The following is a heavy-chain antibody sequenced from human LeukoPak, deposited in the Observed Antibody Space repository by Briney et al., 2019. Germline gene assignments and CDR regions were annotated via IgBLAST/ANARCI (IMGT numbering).Heavy chain of an antibody. V-gene: IGHV4-34*01. Sequence: SETLSLTCAVYGGSLSGYYWSWIRQPPGKGLEWIGEINHSGSTNYNPSLKSRVTISVDTSKNQFSLKLSSVTAADTAVYYCARVGYDSSGYYPTLFDYWGQGTLVTVSS. D-gene: IGHD3-22*01. CDR2: INHSGST. CDR1: GGSLSGYY. J-gene: IGHJ4*02. CDR3: ARVGYDSSGYYPTLFDY.